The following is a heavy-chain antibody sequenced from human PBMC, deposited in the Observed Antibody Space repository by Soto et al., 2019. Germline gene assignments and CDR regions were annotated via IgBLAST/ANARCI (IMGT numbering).Heavy chain of an antibody. CDR2: ISWDGGST. D-gene: IGHD6-13*01. CDR1: GFTFDDYT. J-gene: IGHJ6*02. CDR3: AKDEYSSSYYYYGMDV. Sequence: ESGGVVVQPGGSLRLSCAASGFTFDDYTMHWVRQAPGKGLEWVSLISWDGGSTYYADSVKGRFTISRDNSKNSLYLQMNSLRTEDTALYYCAKDEYSSSYYYYGMDVWGQGTTVTVSS. V-gene: IGHV3-43*01.